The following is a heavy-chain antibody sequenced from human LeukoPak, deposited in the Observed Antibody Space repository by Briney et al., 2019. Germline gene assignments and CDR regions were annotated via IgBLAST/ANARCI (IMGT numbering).Heavy chain of an antibody. D-gene: IGHD3-22*01. CDR1: GFAFSRSG. V-gene: IGHV3-23*01. CDR2: LSSSGGGT. J-gene: IGHJ4*02. Sequence: GGSLRLSCAASGFAFSRSGMSWVRQTPGKGLQWISSLSSSGGGTYYADSVKGRFTISRDNSKNTLYLHMNSLTAEDSAVYYCAKHYADTSTYSYFDLWGQGTLVTVSS. CDR3: AKHYADTSTYSYFDL.